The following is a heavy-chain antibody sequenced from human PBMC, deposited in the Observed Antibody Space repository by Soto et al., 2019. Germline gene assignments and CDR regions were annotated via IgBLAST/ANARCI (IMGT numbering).Heavy chain of an antibody. Sequence: GASVKVSCKASGGTFSSYTISWVRQAPGQGPEWMGRIIPILGIANYAQKFQGRVTITADKSTSTAYMELSSLRSEDTAVYYCARDSPEDHGDFDYWGQGTLVTVSS. CDR2: IIPILGIA. V-gene: IGHV1-69*04. D-gene: IGHD4-17*01. CDR3: ARDSPEDHGDFDY. CDR1: GGTFSSYT. J-gene: IGHJ4*02.